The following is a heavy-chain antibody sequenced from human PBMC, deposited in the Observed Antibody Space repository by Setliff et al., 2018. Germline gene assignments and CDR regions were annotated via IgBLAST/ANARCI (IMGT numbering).Heavy chain of an antibody. D-gene: IGHD6-6*01. CDR3: ARSLGYSSSSVDY. V-gene: IGHV4-39*01. CDR1: GGSISSSSYY. J-gene: IGHJ4*02. CDR2: IYYSGST. Sequence: SETLSLTCIVSGGSISSSSYYWGWIRQPPGKGLEWIGSIYYSGSTYYNPSLKSRVTISVDTSKNQFSLKLSSVTAADTAVYYCARSLGYSSSSVDYWGQGTLVTVSS.